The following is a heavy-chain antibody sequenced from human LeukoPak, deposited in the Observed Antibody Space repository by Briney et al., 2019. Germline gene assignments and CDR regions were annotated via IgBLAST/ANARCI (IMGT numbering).Heavy chain of an antibody. J-gene: IGHJ4*02. Sequence: PGGSLRLPCAASGFTVSSNYMSWVRQAPGKGLEWVSAISGSGGSTYYADSVKGRFTISRDNSKNTLYLQMNSLRAEDTAVYYCAKDQDYDILTGYLGSLDYWGQGTLVTVSS. V-gene: IGHV3-23*01. CDR2: ISGSGGST. CDR3: AKDQDYDILTGYLGSLDY. D-gene: IGHD3-9*01. CDR1: GFTVSSNY.